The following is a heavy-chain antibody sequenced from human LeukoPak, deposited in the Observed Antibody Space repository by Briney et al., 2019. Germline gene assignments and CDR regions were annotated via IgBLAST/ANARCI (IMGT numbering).Heavy chain of an antibody. J-gene: IGHJ4*02. Sequence: GGSLRLSCAASGYTFSSFWIHWVRQAPGKGLEWVARIDSDGSGTRYADSVKGRFTISRDNAKNTLYLQMNSLRAEDTAVYYCAGPHLPHFDYWGQGTLVTVSS. CDR1: GYTFSSFW. CDR3: AGPHLPHFDY. CDR2: IDSDGSGT. D-gene: IGHD5/OR15-5a*01. V-gene: IGHV3-74*01.